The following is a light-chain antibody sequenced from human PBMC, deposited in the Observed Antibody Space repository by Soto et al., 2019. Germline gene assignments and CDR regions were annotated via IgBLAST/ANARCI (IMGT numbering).Light chain of an antibody. V-gene: IGLV2-14*01. J-gene: IGLJ1*01. CDR2: DVS. CDR3: SSYTSSTSDV. CDR1: SGDVGGYNY. Sequence: QSALTQPASVSGSPGQSITISCTGTSGDVGGYNYVSWYQQHPGKAPKLMIYDVSHRPSGVSNRFSGSKSGNTASLTISGLQAEDEADYYCSSYTSSTSDVFGTGTKLTVL.